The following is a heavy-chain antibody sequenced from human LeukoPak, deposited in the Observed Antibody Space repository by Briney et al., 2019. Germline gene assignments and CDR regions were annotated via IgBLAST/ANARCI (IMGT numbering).Heavy chain of an antibody. D-gene: IGHD1-7*01. J-gene: IGHJ4*02. CDR1: GFTFSSYA. Sequence: TGGSLRLSCAASGFTFSSYAMHWVRQAPGKGLEWVAVISYDGSNKYHADSVKGRFTISRDNSKNTLYLQMNSLRAEDTAIYYCARVGTTYFFDYWGQGTLVTVSS. CDR2: ISYDGSNK. V-gene: IGHV3-30*04. CDR3: ARVGTTYFFDY.